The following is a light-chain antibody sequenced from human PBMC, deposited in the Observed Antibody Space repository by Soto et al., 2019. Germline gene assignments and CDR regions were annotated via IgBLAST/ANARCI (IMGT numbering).Light chain of an antibody. CDR3: QQRSNWPFVT. J-gene: IGKJ1*01. CDR2: DAS. CDR1: QSVSSSY. Sequence: EIVLTQSPGTLSLSPGERATLSCRAIQSVSSSYLAWYQQKPGQAPRLLIYDASNRATGIPARFSGSGSGTDFTLTISSLEPEDFAVYYCQQRSNWPFVTFGQGTKVDI. V-gene: IGKV3D-20*02.